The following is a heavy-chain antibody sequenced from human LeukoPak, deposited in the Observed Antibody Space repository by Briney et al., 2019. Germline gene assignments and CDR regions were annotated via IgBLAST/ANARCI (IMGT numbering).Heavy chain of an antibody. CDR2: IYYSGST. CDR1: GGSISSGGYY. J-gene: IGHJ4*02. D-gene: IGHD6-6*01. Sequence: SEALSLTCTVSGGSISSGGYYWSWSRQHPGKGLEWIGYIYYSGSTYYNPSLKSRVTISVDTSKNQFSLKLSSVTAADTAVYYCARGGSSSSRVDYWGQGTLVTVSS. V-gene: IGHV4-31*03. CDR3: ARGGSSSSRVDY.